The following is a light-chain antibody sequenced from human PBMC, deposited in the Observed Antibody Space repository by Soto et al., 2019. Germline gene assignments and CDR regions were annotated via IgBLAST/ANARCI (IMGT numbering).Light chain of an antibody. J-gene: IGKJ1*01. Sequence: EIVLTQSPGTLSLSPGERATLSCRASQSVSSNFLAWYQQQPGQAPRLLISGASSRATGIPDRFSGSGSGTDFTLTISRLEPEDFAVYYCQQYSTSPRTFGQGTKVEIK. CDR1: QSVSSNF. CDR3: QQYSTSPRT. V-gene: IGKV3-20*01. CDR2: GAS.